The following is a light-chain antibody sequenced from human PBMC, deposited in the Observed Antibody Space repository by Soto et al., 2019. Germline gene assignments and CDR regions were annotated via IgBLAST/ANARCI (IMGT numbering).Light chain of an antibody. CDR2: DAS. CDR3: QQYNIPPWT. Sequence: DIQMTQSPSTLSASVGDRVTITCRASQSISNYLAWYQQRPGKAPKVLIYDASSLESGVPSRFSGSGSGTEFTLTISSLQPDDFATYCCQQYNIPPWTFGQGTKVEVK. J-gene: IGKJ1*01. V-gene: IGKV1-5*01. CDR1: QSISNY.